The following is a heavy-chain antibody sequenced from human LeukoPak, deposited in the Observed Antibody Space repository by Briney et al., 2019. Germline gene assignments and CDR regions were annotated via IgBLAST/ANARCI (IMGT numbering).Heavy chain of an antibody. V-gene: IGHV4-39*01. CDR3: ARSGGSTSYYGMDV. D-gene: IGHD2-2*01. CDR2: IYYSGST. CDR1: GGSISSSSYY. Sequence: PSETLSLTCTVSGGSISSSSYYWGWIRQPPGKGLEWIGSIYYSGSTYYNPSLKSRVTISVDTSKNQFSLKLSSVTAADMAVYYCARSGGSTSYYGMDVWGQGTTVTVSS. J-gene: IGHJ6*02.